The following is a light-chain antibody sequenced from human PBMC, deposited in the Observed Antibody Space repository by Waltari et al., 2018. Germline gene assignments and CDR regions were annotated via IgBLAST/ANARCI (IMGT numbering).Light chain of an antibody. CDR3: QQTNSFPRT. CDR2: AAS. CDR1: EDIRSW. Sequence: DIQMTQPPSAVSASVADRVTRTCRASEDIRSWLAWYQQKPGKAPKLVIYAASSLQSGVPSRFSGSGSGTDFTLTISSLQPEDFATYFCQQTNSFPRTFGPGTKVDIK. J-gene: IGKJ3*01. V-gene: IGKV1-12*01.